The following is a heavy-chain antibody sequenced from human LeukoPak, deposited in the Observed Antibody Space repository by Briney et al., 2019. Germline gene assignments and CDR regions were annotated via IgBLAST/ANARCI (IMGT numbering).Heavy chain of an antibody. Sequence: SETLSLTCTISGGSFSNYYWSWLRQPPGKGLVWIGYIYYSGSTNYNPSLKSRVTISVDTSKNQFSLKLSSVTAADTAVYYCARVIAVAGDYYYYYYMDVWGKGTTVTISS. CDR1: GGSFSNYY. V-gene: IGHV4-59*08. CDR2: IYYSGST. CDR3: ARVIAVAGDYYYYYYMDV. D-gene: IGHD6-19*01. J-gene: IGHJ6*03.